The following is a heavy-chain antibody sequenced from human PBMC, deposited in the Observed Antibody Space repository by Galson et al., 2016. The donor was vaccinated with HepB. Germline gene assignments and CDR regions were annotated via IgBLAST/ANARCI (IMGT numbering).Heavy chain of an antibody. V-gene: IGHV4-59*01. Sequence: SETLSLTCIVSGGSISTYYWSWVRQPPGKGLEWIGYIYNGGSTNYNPSLKSRVTISVDTSKNQFSLKLSSVTAADTAVYYCASHGESGRLIGTYYYGMDVWGQGTTLIVSS. J-gene: IGHJ6*02. CDR3: ASHGESGRLIGTYYYGMDV. CDR2: IYNGGST. D-gene: IGHD3-16*02. CDR1: GGSISTYY.